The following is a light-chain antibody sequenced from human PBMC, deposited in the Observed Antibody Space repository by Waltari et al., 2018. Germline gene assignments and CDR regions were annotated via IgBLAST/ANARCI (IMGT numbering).Light chain of an antibody. J-gene: IGKJ2*01. CDR1: HGISNS. CDR3: QQYYSTPYT. V-gene: IGKV1-NL1*01. CDR2: AAS. Sequence: DIQMTQSTSSLSASVGDRVTITCRASHGISNSLAWYQQKPGKAPKLLLYAASRLESGVTSRFSGSGSGTDYTLTISSLQPEDFATYYCQQYYSTPYTFGQGTKLEIK.